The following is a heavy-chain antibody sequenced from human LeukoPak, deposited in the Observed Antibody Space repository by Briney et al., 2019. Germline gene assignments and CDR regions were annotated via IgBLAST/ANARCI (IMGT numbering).Heavy chain of an antibody. CDR1: GYTFTSYD. J-gene: IGHJ4*02. Sequence: ASVKVSCKASGYTFTSYDINWVRQATGQGLEWMGWMNPNSGNTGYAQKFQGWVTMTRDTSISTAYMELSRLRSDDTAVYYCARGEMEWLDNWGQGTLVTVSS. CDR3: ARGEMEWLDN. D-gene: IGHD3-3*01. V-gene: IGHV1-8*01. CDR2: MNPNSGNT.